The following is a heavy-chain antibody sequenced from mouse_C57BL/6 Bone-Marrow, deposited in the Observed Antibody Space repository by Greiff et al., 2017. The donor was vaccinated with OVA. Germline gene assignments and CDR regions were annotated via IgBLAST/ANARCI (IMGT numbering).Heavy chain of an antibody. CDR2: IDPSDSET. CDR3: ARDYYGSSYSWFAY. Sequence: QVHVKQPGAELVRPGSSVKLSCKASGYTFTSYWMHWVKQRPIQGLEWIGNIDPSDSETHYNQNFKDKATLTVDKSSSTAYMQLSSRTSEDSAVYYCARDYYGSSYSWFAYWGQGTLVTVSA. J-gene: IGHJ3*01. D-gene: IGHD1-1*01. CDR1: GYTFTSYW. V-gene: IGHV1-52*01.